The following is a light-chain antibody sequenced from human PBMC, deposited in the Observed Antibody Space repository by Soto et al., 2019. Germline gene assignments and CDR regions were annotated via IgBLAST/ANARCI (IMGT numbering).Light chain of an antibody. CDR3: QQSYTSPAFT. J-gene: IGKJ3*01. V-gene: IGKV1-39*01. CDR2: AAS. CDR1: QSIGNF. Sequence: DIKMTQSPSSLSASIGDRVSITCRASQSIGNFLNWYQQKPGKVPKLLIYAASNLHSGVPSRFSGSGSGTEFTLTISSLQLEDFAAYYCQQSYTSPAFTFGPGTRVNAK.